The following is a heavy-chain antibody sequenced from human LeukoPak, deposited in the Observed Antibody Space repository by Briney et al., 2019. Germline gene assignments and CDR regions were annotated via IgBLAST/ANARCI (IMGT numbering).Heavy chain of an antibody. CDR2: IYYSGST. D-gene: IGHD3-3*01. Sequence: SETLSLTCTVSGGSISSSSYYWGWIRQLPGKGLEWIGSIYYSGSTYYNPSLKSRVTISVDTSKNQFSLKLSSVTAADTAVYYCAREGFLEWSHIDYWGQGTLVTVSS. CDR3: AREGFLEWSHIDY. V-gene: IGHV4-39*01. CDR1: GGSISSSSYY. J-gene: IGHJ4*02.